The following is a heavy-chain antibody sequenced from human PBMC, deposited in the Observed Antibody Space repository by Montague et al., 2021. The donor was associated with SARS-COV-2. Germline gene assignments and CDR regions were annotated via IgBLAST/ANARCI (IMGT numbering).Heavy chain of an antibody. Sequence: SETLSLTCVVSDVSLSTSTWWSWVRQSPGKGLEWVGEIYRSGFTQYNPSVKSRVSISLDDSRSQFSLRLTSVTAADTAVYFCARGGLGNRGFDYWGQGTLVTVSS. V-gene: IGHV4-4*02. J-gene: IGHJ4*02. CDR1: DVSLSTSTW. CDR3: ARGGLGNRGFDY. CDR2: IYRSGFT. D-gene: IGHD3/OR15-3a*01.